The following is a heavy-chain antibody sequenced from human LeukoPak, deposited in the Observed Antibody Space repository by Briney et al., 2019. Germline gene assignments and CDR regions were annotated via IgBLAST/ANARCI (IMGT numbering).Heavy chain of an antibody. CDR2: IRYDGSNK. V-gene: IGHV3-30*02. CDR1: GFTFSSYG. Sequence: GGPLRLSCAASGFTFSSYGMHWVRQAPGKGLEWVAFIRYDGSNKYYADSVKGRFTISRDNSKNTLYLQMNSLRAEDTAVYYCAKDSLKYSSGWPNWFDPWGQGTLVTVSS. J-gene: IGHJ5*02. D-gene: IGHD6-19*01. CDR3: AKDSLKYSSGWPNWFDP.